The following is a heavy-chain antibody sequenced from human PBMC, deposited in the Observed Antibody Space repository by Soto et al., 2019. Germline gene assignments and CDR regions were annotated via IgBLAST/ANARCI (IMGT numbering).Heavy chain of an antibody. CDR1: GDSISSADYY. J-gene: IGHJ6*02. V-gene: IGHV4-30-4*01. CDR3: ARDLWVEPELYYYGMDV. D-gene: IGHD1-1*01. CDR2: ILYSGTT. Sequence: SETLSLTCTVSGDSISSADYYWSWIRQTPGKGLEWIGHILYSGTTYYNPSLKSRLTISVDTSKNHFSLRLTSVTAADTAVYYCARDLWVEPELYYYGMDVWGQGTTVTVSS.